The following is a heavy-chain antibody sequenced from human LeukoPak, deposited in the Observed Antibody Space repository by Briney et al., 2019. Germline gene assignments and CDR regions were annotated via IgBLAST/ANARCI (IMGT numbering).Heavy chain of an antibody. CDR1: GATFSSYA. CDR3: ARGHDYNNYGGPHMDF. CDR2: IIPIFGTA. V-gene: IGHV1-69*05. Sequence: ASVKVSCKASGATFSSYAISWVRQAPGPGLEWLGGIIPIFGTANYAQKFQGRVTITTAESKSTAYMELSSLRSEDTAVYYCARGHDYNNYGGPHMDFWGKGTTVTVSS. J-gene: IGHJ6*03. D-gene: IGHD4-11*01.